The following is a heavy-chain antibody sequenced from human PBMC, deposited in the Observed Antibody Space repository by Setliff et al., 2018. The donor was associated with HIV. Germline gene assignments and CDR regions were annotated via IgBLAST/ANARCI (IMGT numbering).Heavy chain of an antibody. D-gene: IGHD3-9*01. J-gene: IGHJ6*03. CDR1: GVSISSHY. V-gene: IGHV4-59*11. CDR2: IYFSGST. Sequence: KPSETLSLTCTVSGVSISSHYWSWIRQPPGKGLEWIGYIYFSGSTSYNPSLKSRVTISVDTSKNQFSLKLRSVTAADTAVYYCARAHYDIGNYYMDVWGKGTTVTVS. CDR3: ARAHYDIGNYYMDV.